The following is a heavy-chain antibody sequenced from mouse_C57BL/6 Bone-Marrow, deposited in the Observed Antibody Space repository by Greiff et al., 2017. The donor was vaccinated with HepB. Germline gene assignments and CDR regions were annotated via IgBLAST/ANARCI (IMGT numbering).Heavy chain of an antibody. CDR3: VRDGSSGYLTWFAY. CDR2: IRSKSSNYAT. Sequence: EVQVVESGGGLVQPKGSLKLSCAASGFTFNTYAMHWVRQAPGKGLEWVARIRSKSSNYATYYADSVKDRFTISRDDSQSMLYLQMNNLKTEDTAMYYCVRDGSSGYLTWFAYWGQGTLVTVSA. J-gene: IGHJ3*01. CDR1: GFTFNTYA. V-gene: IGHV10-3*01. D-gene: IGHD3-2*02.